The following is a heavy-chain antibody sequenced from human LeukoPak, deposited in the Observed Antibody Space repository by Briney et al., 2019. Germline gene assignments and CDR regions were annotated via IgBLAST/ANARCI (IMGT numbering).Heavy chain of an antibody. CDR3: ARDGGLGALDY. Sequence: GGSLRLSCAASGLTFSDYYMSWIRQAPGKGLEPVSYISSSGSTTYYADSVKGRFTISRDNAKNSLYLQMNSLRAEDTAVYYCARDGGLGALDYRGQGTLVTVSS. V-gene: IGHV3-11*04. J-gene: IGHJ4*02. CDR2: ISSSGSTT. CDR1: GLTFSDYY. D-gene: IGHD2-15*01.